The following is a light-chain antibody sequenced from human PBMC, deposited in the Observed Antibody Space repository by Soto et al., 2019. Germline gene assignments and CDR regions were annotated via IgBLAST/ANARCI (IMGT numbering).Light chain of an antibody. Sequence: QSALTQPASLSGSPGQSITISCTGTSSDVGGYNYVSWYQQHPGKAPRLIIYEVNNRPSGISNRFSGSKSGNTASLTISGLQTEDEDDYYCNSYTSSSALVFGGGTKLTVL. CDR3: NSYTSSSALV. J-gene: IGLJ3*02. CDR1: SSDVGGYNY. V-gene: IGLV2-14*01. CDR2: EVN.